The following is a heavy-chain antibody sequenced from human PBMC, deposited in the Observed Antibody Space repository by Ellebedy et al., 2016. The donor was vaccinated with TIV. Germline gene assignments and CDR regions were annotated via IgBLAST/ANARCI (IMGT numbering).Heavy chain of an antibody. J-gene: IGHJ4*02. V-gene: IGHV3-23*01. CDR1: GFTFSSFA. CDR2: ISGGGDSK. D-gene: IGHD3-22*01. Sequence: GGSLRLSCAASGFTFSSFAMHWVRQAPGKGLEWLSVISGGGDSKYHAGSVKGRSTIPRDNSKNKLYLQMDRLRAEDTAVYYCAKGTSSGFNYDRVGFEYWGQGALVTVSS. CDR3: AKGTSSGFNYDRVGFEY.